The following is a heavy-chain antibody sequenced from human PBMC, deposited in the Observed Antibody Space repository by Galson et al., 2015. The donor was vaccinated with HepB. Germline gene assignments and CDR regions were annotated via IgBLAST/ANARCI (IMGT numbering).Heavy chain of an antibody. CDR2: VRGSGTGT. D-gene: IGHD3-16*01. CDR3: AKDSGFGGEDY. J-gene: IGHJ4*02. CDR1: GFTFYVYT. Sequence: SLRLSCAASGFTFYVYTMNWVRQAPGKGLEWVLAVRGSGTGTFYADSVRGRFTISRDDSKNTVTLQLNNLRVEDTAIYYCAKDSGFGGEDYWGQGILVTISS. V-gene: IGHV3-23*01.